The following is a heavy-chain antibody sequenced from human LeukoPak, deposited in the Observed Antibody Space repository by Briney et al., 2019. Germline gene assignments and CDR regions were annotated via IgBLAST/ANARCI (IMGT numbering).Heavy chain of an antibody. CDR1: GYTFTSYG. V-gene: IGHV1-18*01. Sequence: ASVKVSCKASGYTFTSYGISWVRQAPGQGLEWMGWISAYNGNANYAQELQGRVTMTTDTSTSTAYMELRSLRSDDTAVYYCASSFGGFTFDYWGQGTLVTVSS. D-gene: IGHD2-15*01. CDR3: ASSFGGFTFDY. CDR2: ISAYNGNA. J-gene: IGHJ4*02.